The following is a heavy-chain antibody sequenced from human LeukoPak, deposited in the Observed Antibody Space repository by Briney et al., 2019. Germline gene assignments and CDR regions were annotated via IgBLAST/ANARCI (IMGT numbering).Heavy chain of an antibody. CDR2: VSNSGSTI. CDR3: ARDPGYTGRFDY. J-gene: IGHJ4*02. D-gene: IGHD5-18*01. V-gene: IGHV3-11*04. Sequence: GGSLRLSCAASGFTFSDYYMSWIRQAPGKGLEWVSYVSNSGSTIYYADSVKGRFTISRDNAKNSLYLQMNSLRDEDTAVYYCARDPGYTGRFDYWGQGTLVTVSS. CDR1: GFTFSDYY.